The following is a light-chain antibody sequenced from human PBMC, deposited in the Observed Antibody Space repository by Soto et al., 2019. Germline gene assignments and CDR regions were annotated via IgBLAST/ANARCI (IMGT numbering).Light chain of an antibody. J-gene: IGKJ2*01. V-gene: IGKV1-5*03. Sequence: DIQMTQSPSTLSASVGDRVTITCRASQSISSWLAWYQQKPGKAPKLLNYKASSLESGVPSRFSGSGSGTECTLTISSLQPDDFATYYCQQYNRYSRTFGQGTKLEIK. CDR3: QQYNRYSRT. CDR2: KAS. CDR1: QSISSW.